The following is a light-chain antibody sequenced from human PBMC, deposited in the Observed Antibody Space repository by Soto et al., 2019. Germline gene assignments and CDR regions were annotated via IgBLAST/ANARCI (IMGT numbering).Light chain of an antibody. V-gene: IGLV1-44*01. CDR2: SNN. CDR1: SSNIGSKT. J-gene: IGLJ1*01. CDR3: SSYTSDNRDYV. Sequence: QSVLTQPPSASGTPGQRVTISCSGGSSNIGSKTINWYQQFPGTAPKLLIYSNNQRPSGVSRRFSGSKSGNTASLTISGLQAEDEAHYYCSSYTSDNRDYVFGTGTKLTVL.